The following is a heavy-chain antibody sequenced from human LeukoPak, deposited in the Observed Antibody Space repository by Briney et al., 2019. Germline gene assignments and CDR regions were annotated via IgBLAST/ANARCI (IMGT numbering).Heavy chain of an antibody. Sequence: PGGSLRLSCAASGFTFSSYGMHWVRQAQGKGLEWVAFIRYDGSNKYYADSVKGRFTISRDNSKNTLYLQMNSLRAEDTAVYYCAKAEAALNDDAFDIWGQGTMVTVSS. CDR2: IRYDGSNK. D-gene: IGHD1-1*01. J-gene: IGHJ3*02. CDR1: GFTFSSYG. CDR3: AKAEAALNDDAFDI. V-gene: IGHV3-30*02.